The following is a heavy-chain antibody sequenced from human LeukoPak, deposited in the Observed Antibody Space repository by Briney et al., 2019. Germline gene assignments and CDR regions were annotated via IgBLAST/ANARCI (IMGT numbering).Heavy chain of an antibody. V-gene: IGHV3-48*03. J-gene: IGHJ6*04. D-gene: IGHD3-10*02. CDR3: AELGITMIGGV. CDR2: ISSSGSTR. CDR1: GFTFSSYE. Sequence: GGSLRLSCAASGFTFSSYEMNWVRQAPGKGLEWVSYISSSGSTRYYADSAKGRFTISRDNAKNSLYLQMNSLRAEDTAVYYCAELGITMIGGVWGKGTTVTISS.